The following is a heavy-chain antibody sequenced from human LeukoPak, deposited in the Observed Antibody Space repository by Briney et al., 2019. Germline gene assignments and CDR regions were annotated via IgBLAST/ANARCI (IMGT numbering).Heavy chain of an antibody. D-gene: IGHD2-2*02. Sequence: ASVKVSCKASGGTFSSYAISWVRQAPGQGLEWMGGIIPIFGTANYAQKFQGRVTITADESTSTAYMELSSLRSEDTAVYYCARDGPCSSTSCYSIDCWGQGTLVTVSS. CDR2: IIPIFGTA. V-gene: IGHV1-69*01. CDR3: ARDGPCSSTSCYSIDC. CDR1: GGTFSSYA. J-gene: IGHJ4*02.